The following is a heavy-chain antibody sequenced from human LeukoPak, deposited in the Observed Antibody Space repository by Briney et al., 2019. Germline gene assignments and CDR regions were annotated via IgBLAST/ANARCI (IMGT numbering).Heavy chain of an antibody. J-gene: IGHJ4*02. CDR2: INYEGSTT. CDR1: GITLSNYW. V-gene: IGHV3-74*01. D-gene: IGHD6-13*01. CDR3: ARTSGIAAAGTWGPWDY. Sequence: GGSLRPSCAASGITLSNYWMHWVRQVPGKGLVWVSRINYEGSTTSYADSVKGRFTISRDNAKNTLYLQMNSLRAEDTAVYYCARTSGIAAAGTWGPWDYWGQGTLVTVSS.